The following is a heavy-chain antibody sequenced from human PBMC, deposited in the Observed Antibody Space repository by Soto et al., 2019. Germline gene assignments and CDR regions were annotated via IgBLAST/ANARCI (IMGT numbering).Heavy chain of an antibody. V-gene: IGHV1-2*02. J-gene: IGHJ6*02. CDR3: ASCTSGYYYYGMDV. CDR1: GYTFTGYY. D-gene: IGHD2-8*01. CDR2: INPNSGGT. Sequence: SSVKVSCKASGYTFTGYYMHWVRQAPGQGLEWMGWINPNSGGTNYAQKFQGRVTMTRDTSISTAYMELSRLRSDDTAVYYCASCTSGYYYYGMDVWGQGTTVTVS.